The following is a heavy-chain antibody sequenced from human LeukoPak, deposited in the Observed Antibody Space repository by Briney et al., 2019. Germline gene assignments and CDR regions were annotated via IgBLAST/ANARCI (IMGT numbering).Heavy chain of an antibody. Sequence: LPGGSLRLSCAASGFSVSGNYMSWVRQAPGKGLEWVSVIYSGGSTYYTDSVKGRFSSARDNSKSTLYLPMCSLRAEGTAVYYCARIVPVSGQFFDLWGQGTLVTVSS. CDR2: IYSGGST. J-gene: IGHJ4*02. CDR3: ARIVPVSGQFFDL. V-gene: IGHV3-66*01. CDR1: GFSVSGNY. D-gene: IGHD2-21*02.